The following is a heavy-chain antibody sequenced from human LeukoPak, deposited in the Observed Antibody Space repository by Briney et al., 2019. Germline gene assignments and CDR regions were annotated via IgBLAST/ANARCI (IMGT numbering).Heavy chain of an antibody. CDR1: GGSISSSSYY. CDR2: IYYSGST. CDR3: ATDGGYDSGGPTFAY. D-gene: IGHD5-12*01. V-gene: IGHV4-39*01. Sequence: ASETLSLTCTVSGGSISSSSYYWGWIRQPPGKGLEWIGSIYYSGSTYYNPSLKSRVTISVDTSKNQFSLKLTSVTAADTAVYYCATDGGYDSGGPTFAYWGQGTLVTFSS. J-gene: IGHJ4*02.